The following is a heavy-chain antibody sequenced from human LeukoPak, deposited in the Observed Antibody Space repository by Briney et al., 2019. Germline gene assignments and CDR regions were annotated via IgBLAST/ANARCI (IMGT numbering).Heavy chain of an antibody. D-gene: IGHD6-13*01. Sequence: ASVKVSCKASGYTFTGYYMHWVRQAPGQGLEWMGWINTNTGNPTYAQGFTGRFVFSLDTSVSTAYLQISSLKAEDTAVYYCAREYSSSWVLNWFDPWGQGTLVTVSS. CDR2: INTNTGNP. CDR1: GYTFTGYY. CDR3: AREYSSSWVLNWFDP. V-gene: IGHV7-4-1*02. J-gene: IGHJ5*02.